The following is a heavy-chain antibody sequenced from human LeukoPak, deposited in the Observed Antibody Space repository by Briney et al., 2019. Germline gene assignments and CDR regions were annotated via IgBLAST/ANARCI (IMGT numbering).Heavy chain of an antibody. V-gene: IGHV3-13*01. D-gene: IGHD2-2*01. CDR2: IGTAGDT. CDR1: GFTFSSYD. Sequence: GGSLRLSYAASGFTFSSYDMHWVRQATGKGLEWVSAIGTAGDTYYPGSVKGRFTISRENAKNSLYLQMNSLRAGDTAVYYCARVRSSTSGSFYYYMDVWGKGTTVTVSS. J-gene: IGHJ6*03. CDR3: ARVRSSTSGSFYYYMDV.